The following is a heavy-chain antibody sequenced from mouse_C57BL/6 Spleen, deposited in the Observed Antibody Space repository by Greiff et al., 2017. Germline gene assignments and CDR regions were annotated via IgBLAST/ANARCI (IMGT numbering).Heavy chain of an antibody. CDR3: ARDYDYFDY. D-gene: IGHD1-1*02. J-gene: IGHJ2*01. Sequence: VQLKESGGGLVKPGGSLKLSCAASGFTFSDYGMHWVRQAPEKGLEWVAYISSGSSTIYYADTVKGRFTISRDNAKITLFLQMTSLRSEDTSMYYCARDYDYFDYWGQGTTLTVSS. V-gene: IGHV5-17*01. CDR1: GFTFSDYG. CDR2: ISSGSSTI.